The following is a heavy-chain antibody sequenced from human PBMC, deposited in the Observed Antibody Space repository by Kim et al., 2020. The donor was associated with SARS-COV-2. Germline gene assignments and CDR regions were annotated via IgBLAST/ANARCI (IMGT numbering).Heavy chain of an antibody. V-gene: IGHV3-30-3*01. Sequence: GGSLRLSCAASGFTFRNYALHWVRQAPGKGPEWVSGISYDGTNKDYADSVRGRVRISIYNSKDTLTLHMNSLRIDDTGLDEYATALAQWLSSRYFDGIDV. CDR2: ISYDGTNK. CDR1: GFTFRNYA. J-gene: IGHJ6*01. D-gene: IGHD6-19*01. CDR3: ATALAQWLSSRYFDGIDV.